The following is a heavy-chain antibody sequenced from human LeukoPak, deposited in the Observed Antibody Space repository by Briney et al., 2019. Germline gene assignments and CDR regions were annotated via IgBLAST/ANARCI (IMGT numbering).Heavy chain of an antibody. J-gene: IGHJ4*02. CDR3: ARGTPYNWNVSFDY. CDR2: IRVDGSVE. V-gene: IGHV3-7*03. D-gene: IGHD1-20*01. Sequence: GGSLRLSCAASGFTFSAYAMTWVRQAPGKGLEWVATIRVDGSVEYPEDSRKGRFTISRDNAWNSLYLQMDSLRVEDTAVYYCARGTPYNWNVSFDYWGQGTLVTVSS. CDR1: GFTFSAYA.